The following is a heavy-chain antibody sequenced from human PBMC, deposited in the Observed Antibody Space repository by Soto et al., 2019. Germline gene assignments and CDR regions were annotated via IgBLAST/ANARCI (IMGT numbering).Heavy chain of an antibody. Sequence: QLQLQESGSGLVKPSQTLSLTCAVSGGSISSGDYSWSWIRQPPGKGLELIGYIYHSGTTFYNPSLKSRVTISVDRSKNQFSLKLSSVTAADTAVYYCARYSSMSIDSWGQGTLVTVSS. CDR2: IYHSGTT. V-gene: IGHV4-30-2*01. D-gene: IGHD2-2*01. J-gene: IGHJ4*02. CDR3: ARYSSMSIDS. CDR1: GGSISSGDYS.